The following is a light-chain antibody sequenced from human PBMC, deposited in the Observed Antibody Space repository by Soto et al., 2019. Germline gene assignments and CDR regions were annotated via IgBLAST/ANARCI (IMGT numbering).Light chain of an antibody. Sequence: EVVMTQSPATLSVSPGERATLSCRASQSINNDLAWYQNKPGQAPRLLIYGASTRATGIPARFSGSGSGTEFTLTLSSLQSEDFAVYDCQQYNNWPFTFGQGTRLEIK. CDR2: GAS. J-gene: IGKJ5*01. V-gene: IGKV3-15*01. CDR1: QSINND. CDR3: QQYNNWPFT.